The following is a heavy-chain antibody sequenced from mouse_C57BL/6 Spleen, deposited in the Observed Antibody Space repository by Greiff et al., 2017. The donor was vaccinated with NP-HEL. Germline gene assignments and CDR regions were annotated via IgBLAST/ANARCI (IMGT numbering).Heavy chain of an antibody. D-gene: IGHD1-1*02. V-gene: IGHV1-82*01. Sequence: VQLQQSGPELVKPGASVKISCKASGYAFSSSWMNWVKQRPGKGLEWIGRIYPGDGDTNYNGKFKGKATLTADKSSSTAYMQLSSLTSEDSAVYFCAREGYYALDYWGQGTTLTVSS. CDR2: IYPGDGDT. CDR1: GYAFSSSW. J-gene: IGHJ2*01. CDR3: AREGYYALDY.